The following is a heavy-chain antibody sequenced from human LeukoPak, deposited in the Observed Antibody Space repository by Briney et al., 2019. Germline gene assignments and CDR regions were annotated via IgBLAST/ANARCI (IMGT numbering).Heavy chain of an antibody. D-gene: IGHD5-24*01. Sequence: GGSLRLSCAASGFTFSSYGMHWVRQAPGKGLEWVTFIRYDGSNKYYADSVKGRFTISRDNSKNTLNLHMDSLRAEDTAVYYCARGDGYNYGAFDIWGQGTMVTVSS. V-gene: IGHV3-30*02. CDR2: IRYDGSNK. CDR3: ARGDGYNYGAFDI. CDR1: GFTFSSYG. J-gene: IGHJ3*02.